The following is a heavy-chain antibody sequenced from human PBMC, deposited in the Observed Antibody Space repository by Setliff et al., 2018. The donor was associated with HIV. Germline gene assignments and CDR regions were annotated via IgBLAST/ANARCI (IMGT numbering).Heavy chain of an antibody. Sequence: ETLSLTCTVSGGSISRSSYYWGWIRQPPGKGLEWIGSIYYSGSTYYNPSLKSRVTISVDTSKNQFSLKLSSVTAADTAVYYCARDGVVPAAMDYYGLDVWGQGTTVTVSS. V-gene: IGHV4-39*07. CDR1: GGSISRSSYY. J-gene: IGHJ6*02. CDR2: IYYSGST. D-gene: IGHD2-2*01. CDR3: ARDGVVPAAMDYYGLDV.